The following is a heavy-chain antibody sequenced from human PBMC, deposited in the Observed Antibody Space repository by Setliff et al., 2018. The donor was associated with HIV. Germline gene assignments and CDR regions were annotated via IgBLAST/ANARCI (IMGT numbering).Heavy chain of an antibody. Sequence: ASVKVSCKASGYTITSYDINWVRQATGQGLEWMGWMNPNSGKTGYAQNFQGRVTMTRNTSISTALMELSSLGSEDTAVYYCTRGRFTAAGSGYYFDYWGPGTLVTVSS. V-gene: IGHV1-8*02. J-gene: IGHJ4*02. CDR1: GYTITSYD. CDR3: TRGRFTAAGSGYYFDY. D-gene: IGHD6-13*01. CDR2: MNPNSGKT.